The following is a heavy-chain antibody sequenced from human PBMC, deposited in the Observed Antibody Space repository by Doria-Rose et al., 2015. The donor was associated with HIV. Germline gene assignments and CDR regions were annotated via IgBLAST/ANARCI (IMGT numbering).Heavy chain of an antibody. D-gene: IGHD6-13*01. CDR1: GVSLSSPGMG. CDR3: ARIKSSRWYHKYYFDF. J-gene: IGHJ4*02. CDR2: IFPDDER. Sequence: QVTLKESGPVLVKPTETLTLTCTVSGVSLSSPGMGVSWIRQPPGKALEWLANIFPDDERSYKTSLQIRLTISRGTSKSQVVLTMTDMDPVDTATDYCARIKSSRWYHKYYFDFWGQGTLVIVSA. V-gene: IGHV2-26*01.